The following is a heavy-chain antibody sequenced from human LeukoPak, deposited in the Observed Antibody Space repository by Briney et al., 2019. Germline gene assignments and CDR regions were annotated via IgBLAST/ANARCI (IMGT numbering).Heavy chain of an antibody. D-gene: IGHD6-19*01. CDR2: ISSSSSYT. CDR1: GFTFSDYY. V-gene: IGHV3-11*06. CDR3: ARQGGAYSSGRFDY. J-gene: IGHJ4*02. Sequence: GGSLRLSCAASGFTFSDYYMSWIRQAPGKGLEWVSYISSSSSYTNYADSVKGRFTISRDNAKNSPYLQMNSLRAEDTAVYYCARQGGAYSSGRFDYWGQGTLVTVSS.